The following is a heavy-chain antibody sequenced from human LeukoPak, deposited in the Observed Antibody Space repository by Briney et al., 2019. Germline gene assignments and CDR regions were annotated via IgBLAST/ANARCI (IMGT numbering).Heavy chain of an antibody. D-gene: IGHD1/OR15-1a*01. CDR3: ARQKWEQQGRDYYFNGLDV. Sequence: SETLSLTCSVSIGSISSSKWWSWVRQSPVKGLEWIGETYLYGTTNYNPSFTSRVTMSVDRSRNQFSLKLTSVTAADTAVYYCARQKWEQQGRDYYFNGLDVWGPGTTVIVSS. CDR2: TYLYGTT. J-gene: IGHJ6*02. CDR1: IGSISSSKW. V-gene: IGHV4-4*02.